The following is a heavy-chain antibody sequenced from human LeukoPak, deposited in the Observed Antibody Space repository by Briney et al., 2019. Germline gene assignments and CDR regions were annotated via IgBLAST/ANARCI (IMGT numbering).Heavy chain of an antibody. CDR2: IYYSGST. D-gene: IGHD6-13*01. Sequence: SETLSLTCTVSGGSISSYYWSWIRQPPGRGLEWIGYIYYSGSTNYNPSLKSRVTISVDTSKNQFSLKLSSVTAAVTAVYYCARLVRISSWYAFDIWGQGTMVTVSS. V-gene: IGHV4-59*08. CDR3: ARLVRISSWYAFDI. CDR1: GGSISSYY. J-gene: IGHJ3*02.